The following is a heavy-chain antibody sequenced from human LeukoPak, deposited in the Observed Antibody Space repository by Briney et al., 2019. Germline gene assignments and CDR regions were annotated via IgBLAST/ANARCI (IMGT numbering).Heavy chain of an antibody. V-gene: IGHV4-30-2*01. J-gene: IGHJ4*02. CDR3: ARNVGYCTNGVCHYYFDY. Sequence: SETLSLTCAVSGGSISSGGYSWSWIRQPPGKGLEWIGYIYHSGSTYYNPSLKSRVTISVDRSKNQFSLKLSSVTAADTAVYYCARNVGYCTNGVCHYYFDYWGQGTLVTVSS. CDR2: IYHSGST. CDR1: GGSISSGGYS. D-gene: IGHD2-8*01.